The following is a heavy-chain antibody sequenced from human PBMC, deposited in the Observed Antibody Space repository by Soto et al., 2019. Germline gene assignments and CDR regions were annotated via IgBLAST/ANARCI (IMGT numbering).Heavy chain of an antibody. V-gene: IGHV3-74*01. J-gene: IGHJ3*01. CDR3: VRGQRGGVDL. D-gene: IGHD2-15*01. Sequence: LVESGGGLVQSGGSLRLSCAASGFTFDYYWMHWVRQVPGKGLLWVSHIQNDASLTTYADSVKGRFIISRGNAKNTLDLERNGLRVEDTAVYCCVRGQRGGVDLWGQGTMVTVS. CDR2: IQNDASLT. CDR1: GFTFDYYW.